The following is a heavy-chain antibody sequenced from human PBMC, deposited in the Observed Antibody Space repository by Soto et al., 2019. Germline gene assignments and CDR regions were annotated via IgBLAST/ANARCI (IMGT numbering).Heavy chain of an antibody. V-gene: IGHV1-18*01. D-gene: IGHD6-19*01. J-gene: IGHJ6*02. Sequence: ASVNVSCKASGYTFTSYGISWVRQAPGQGLEWMGWISAYNGNTNYAQKLQGRVTMTTDTSTSTAYMELRSLRSDDTAVYYCARDVSSGWYGGDYYYGMDVLGQGTTVTVSS. CDR1: GYTFTSYG. CDR3: ARDVSSGWYGGDYYYGMDV. CDR2: ISAYNGNT.